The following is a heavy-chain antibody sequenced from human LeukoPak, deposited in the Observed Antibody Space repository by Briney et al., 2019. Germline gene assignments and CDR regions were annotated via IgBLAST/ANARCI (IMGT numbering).Heavy chain of an antibody. CDR1: GFTFDDYG. J-gene: IGHJ4*02. D-gene: IGHD3-9*01. Sequence: RPGGSLRLSCAASGFTFDDYGTSWVRQAPGKGLEWVSGINWNGGSTGYADSVKGRFTISRDNAKNSLYLQMNSLRTEDTALYYCAKDTGSGYYDILTGYHGVYYFDYWGQGTLVTVSS. V-gene: IGHV3-20*04. CDR3: AKDTGSGYYDILTGYHGVYYFDY. CDR2: INWNGGST.